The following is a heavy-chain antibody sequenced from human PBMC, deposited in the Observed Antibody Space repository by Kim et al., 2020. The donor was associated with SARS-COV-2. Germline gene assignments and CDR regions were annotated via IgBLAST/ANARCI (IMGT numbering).Heavy chain of an antibody. CDR2: LGPDGSEK. CDR1: GFSFRGYW. D-gene: IGHD3-10*01. J-gene: IGHJ6*02. CDR3: GINVDRGPVDIYYYGMAI. V-gene: IGHV3-7*01. Sequence: GGSLRLSCAVSGFSFRGYWMNWVRQAPGKGLEWVAHLGPDGSEKYYVGSVEGRFTISRDNAKNSLYLQMNSLRAEDTAVYFCGINVDRGPVDIYYYGMAICGQGTTVTVSS.